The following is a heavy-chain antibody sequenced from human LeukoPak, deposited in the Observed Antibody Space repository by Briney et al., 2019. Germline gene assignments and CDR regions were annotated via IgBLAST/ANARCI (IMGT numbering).Heavy chain of an antibody. CDR3: ARESRYKCGLYYYYYMDV. CDR1: GFTFSSYS. V-gene: IGHV3-21*01. J-gene: IGHJ6*03. D-gene: IGHD2-21*01. Sequence: PGGSLRLSCAASGFTFSSYSMNWVRQAPGKGLEGVSSISSSSSYIYYADTVKGRFTISRDNAKNSLYLQMNSLRAEDTAVYYCARESRYKCGLYYYYYMDVWGKGTTVTVSS. CDR2: ISSSSSYI.